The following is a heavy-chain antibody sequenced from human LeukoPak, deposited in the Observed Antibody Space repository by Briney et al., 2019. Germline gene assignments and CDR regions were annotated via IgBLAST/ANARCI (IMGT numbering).Heavy chain of an antibody. CDR1: AFTFSSYW. V-gene: IGHV3-7*04. CDR3: ARDRGYSTFDF. D-gene: IGHD4-11*01. CDR2: MKEDGSEK. Sequence: GGSLRLSCEASAFTFSSYWMSWIRQAPGKGLEWVANMKEDGSEKNYVDSVKGRFTISRDNAKSSLYLQMNSLRAEDTAVYYCARDRGYSTFDFWGQGTLVIVTS. J-gene: IGHJ4*02.